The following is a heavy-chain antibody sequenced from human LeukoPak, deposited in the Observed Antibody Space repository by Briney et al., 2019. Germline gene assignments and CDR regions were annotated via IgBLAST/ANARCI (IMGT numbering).Heavy chain of an antibody. Sequence: EASVKVSCKASGGTFSSYAISWVRQAPGQGLELMGGIIPIFGTANYAQKFQGRVTITADESTSTAYMELSSLRSEDTAVYYCARDGSSSPRYYYYYYMDVWGKGTTVTVSS. CDR2: IIPIFGTA. J-gene: IGHJ6*03. CDR3: ARDGSSSPRYYYYYYMDV. CDR1: GGTFSSYA. V-gene: IGHV1-69*13. D-gene: IGHD6-6*01.